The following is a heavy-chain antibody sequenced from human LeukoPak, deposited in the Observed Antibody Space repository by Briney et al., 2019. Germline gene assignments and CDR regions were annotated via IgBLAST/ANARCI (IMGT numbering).Heavy chain of an antibody. CDR3: AKGYCSSTSCYVDY. V-gene: IGHV3-9*03. D-gene: IGHD2-2*01. Sequence: GRSLRLSCAASGFTFDDYAMHWVRQAPGKGLEWVSGISWNSGSIGYADSVKGRFTIPRDNAKNSLYLQMNSLRAEDMALYYCAKGYCSSTSCYVDYWGQGTLVTVSS. CDR1: GFTFDDYA. CDR2: ISWNSGSI. J-gene: IGHJ4*02.